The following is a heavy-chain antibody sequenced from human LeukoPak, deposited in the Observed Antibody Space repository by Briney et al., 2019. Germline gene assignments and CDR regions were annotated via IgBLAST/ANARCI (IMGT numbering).Heavy chain of an antibody. J-gene: IGHJ1*01. V-gene: IGHV2-5*01. CDR1: GFSLSRNTVG. Sequence: ESGPTLVKPTQTLTLTCTFSGFSLSRNTVGVGWIRQPPGRALEWLASIYWNDNKRYRPSLRDRVTITKDTSKSQVVLTMTNMDPVDTATYYCAHRGVVREKYFLHWGQGTLVTVS. CDR3: AHRGVVREKYFLH. D-gene: IGHD3-10*01. CDR2: IYWNDNK.